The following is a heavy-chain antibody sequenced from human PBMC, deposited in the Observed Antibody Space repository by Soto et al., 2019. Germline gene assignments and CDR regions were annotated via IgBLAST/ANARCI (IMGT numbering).Heavy chain of an antibody. D-gene: IGHD5-18*01. CDR3: ARFPRGYSYGHFDY. CDR2: IYYSGST. CDR1: GGSFSSYY. J-gene: IGHJ4*02. V-gene: IGHV4-59*01. Sequence: PSETLSLTWAVYGGSFSSYYWIWIRQPPGKGLEWIGYIYYSGSTNYNPSLKSRVTISVDTSKNQFSLKLSSVTAADTAVYYCARFPRGYSYGHFDYWGQGTLVTVSS.